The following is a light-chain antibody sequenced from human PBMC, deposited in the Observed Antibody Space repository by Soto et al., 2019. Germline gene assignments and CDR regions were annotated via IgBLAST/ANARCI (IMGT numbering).Light chain of an antibody. CDR3: QQYGSSPLT. Sequence: IGVTQSPGALSLSPGERATLSCRASQSVSSSYLAWYQQKPGQAPRLLIYGASSRATGIPDRFSGSGSGTDFTLTISRLEPEDFAVYYCQQYGSSPLTFGGGTKVDIK. CDR2: GAS. J-gene: IGKJ4*01. CDR1: QSVSSSY. V-gene: IGKV3-20*01.